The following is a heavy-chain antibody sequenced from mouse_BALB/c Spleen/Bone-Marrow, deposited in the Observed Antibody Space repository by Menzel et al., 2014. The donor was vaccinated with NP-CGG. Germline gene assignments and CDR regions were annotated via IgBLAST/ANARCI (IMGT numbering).Heavy chain of an antibody. CDR3: ARGIGYDAWFVY. CDR1: GFTFSSIG. J-gene: IGHJ3*01. V-gene: IGHV5-17*02. D-gene: IGHD2-2*01. Sequence: EVKLVESGGGLVQPGGSRKLSCAASGFTFSSIGVHWVRQAPEKGLEWVAYISSGSSTIYYADTVKGRFTISRDNPKNTLFLQTTSLRSEDTAMYYCARGIGYDAWFVYWGQGTLVTASA. CDR2: ISSGSSTI.